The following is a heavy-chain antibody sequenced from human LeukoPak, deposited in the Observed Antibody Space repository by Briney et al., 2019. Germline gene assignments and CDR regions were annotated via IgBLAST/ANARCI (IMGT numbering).Heavy chain of an antibody. D-gene: IGHD2-2*01. Sequence: SETLSLTCAVYGGSFSGYYWSWIRQPPGKGLEWIGEINHSGSTNYNPSLKSRVTISVDTSKNQFSLKLSSVTAADTAVYYCARGRDVVVPAAMPTLLFDPWGQGTLVTVSS. CDR1: GGSFSGYY. CDR3: ARGRDVVVPAAMPTLLFDP. J-gene: IGHJ5*02. CDR2: INHSGST. V-gene: IGHV4-34*01.